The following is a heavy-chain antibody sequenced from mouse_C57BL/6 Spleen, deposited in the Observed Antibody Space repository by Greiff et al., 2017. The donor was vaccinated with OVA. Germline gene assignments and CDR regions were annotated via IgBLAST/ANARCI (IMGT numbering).Heavy chain of an antibody. J-gene: IGHJ2*01. CDR2: IDPSDSYT. V-gene: IGHV1-50*01. Sequence: VQLQQPGAELVKPGASVKLSCKASGYTFTSYWMQWVKQRPGQGLEWIGEIDPSDSYTNYNQKFKGKATLTVDTSSSTAYMQRSSLTAEDSAVYYCAGSFDYWGQGTTLTVSS. CDR3: AGSFDY. CDR1: GYTFTSYW.